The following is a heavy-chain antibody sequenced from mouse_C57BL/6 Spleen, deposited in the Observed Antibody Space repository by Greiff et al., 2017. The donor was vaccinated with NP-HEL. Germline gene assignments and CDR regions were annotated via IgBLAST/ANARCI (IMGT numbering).Heavy chain of an antibody. V-gene: IGHV5-16*01. D-gene: IGHD3-3*01. CDR2: INYDGSST. J-gene: IGHJ1*03. Sequence: EVMLVESEGGLVQPGSSMKLSCTASGFTFSDYYMAWVRQVPEKGLEWVANINYDGSSTYYLDSLKSRFIISRDNAKNILYLQMSSLKSEDTATYYCARGDGWYFDVWGTGTTVTVSS. CDR3: ARGDGWYFDV. CDR1: GFTFSDYY.